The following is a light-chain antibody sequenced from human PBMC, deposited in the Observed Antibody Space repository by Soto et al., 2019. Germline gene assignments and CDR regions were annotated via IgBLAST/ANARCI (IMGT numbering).Light chain of an antibody. J-gene: IGLJ1*01. CDR2: EVS. Sequence: QSVLTQPPSASGSPGQSVTISCTGTSSDVGGYNYVSWYQQHPGKVPKLMIYEVSKRPSGVPDRFSGSKSGNTASLTVSGLQDEDEADYYCSSYAGSNADYVFGTGTKVTVL. CDR1: SSDVGGYNY. CDR3: SSYAGSNADYV. V-gene: IGLV2-8*01.